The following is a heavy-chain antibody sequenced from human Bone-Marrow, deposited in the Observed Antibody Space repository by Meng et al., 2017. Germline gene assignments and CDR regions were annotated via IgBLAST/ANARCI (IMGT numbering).Heavy chain of an antibody. V-gene: IGHV3-15*01. J-gene: IGHJ4*02. D-gene: IGHD1-26*01. CDR1: GFIFSKYA. CDR3: STGWDFDY. Sequence: MQLVESGGGVVQRGGSLRLSCAASGFIFSKYAMHWVRQAPGKGLEWVGRIKSKSDGGTIEYAAPVKGRIAISRDDSKNTVYLQVNTLNTEDTGVYYCSTGWDFDYWGQGTLVTVSS. CDR2: IKSKSDGGTI.